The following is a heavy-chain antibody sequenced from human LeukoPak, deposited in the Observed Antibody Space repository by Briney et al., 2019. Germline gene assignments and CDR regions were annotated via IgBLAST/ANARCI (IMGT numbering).Heavy chain of an antibody. D-gene: IGHD6-19*01. J-gene: IGHJ4*02. CDR3: ARSRQWLGRGFDY. CDR1: GFTFSTYE. V-gene: IGHV3-48*03. Sequence: PGGSLRLSCAASGFTFSTYEMNWARQAPGKGLEWVSYISSSGHTIYYADSVKGRFTISRDNAKNSLYLQMDSLRAEDTAVYYCARSRQWLGRGFDYWGQGTLVTVSS. CDR2: ISSSGHTI.